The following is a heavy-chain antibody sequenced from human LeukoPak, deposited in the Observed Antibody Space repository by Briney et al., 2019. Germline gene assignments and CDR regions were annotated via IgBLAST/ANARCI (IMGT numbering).Heavy chain of an antibody. J-gene: IGHJ6*04. D-gene: IGHD3-9*01. CDR1: GFTFSSYA. Sequence: SGGSLRLSCAASGFTFSSYAMHWVRQAPGKGLEWVAVISYDGSNKYYADSVKGRFTISRDNSKNTLYLQMNSLRAEDTAVYYCARDTFDWLSRLYYYYGMDVWGKGTTVTVSS. CDR3: ARDTFDWLSRLYYYYGMDV. CDR2: ISYDGSNK. V-gene: IGHV3-30*04.